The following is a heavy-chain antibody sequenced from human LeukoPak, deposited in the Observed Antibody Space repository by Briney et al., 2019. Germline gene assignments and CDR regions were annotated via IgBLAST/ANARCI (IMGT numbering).Heavy chain of an antibody. CDR2: IYTSGST. CDR3: ARERIAAAGSVDY. V-gene: IGHV4-61*02. D-gene: IGHD6-13*01. CDR1: GGSISSGSYY. J-gene: IGHJ4*02. Sequence: PSQTLSLTCTVSGGSISSGSYYWSWIRQPAGKGLEWIGRIYTSGSTNYNPSLKSRATISVDTSKSQFSLELSSVTAADTAVYYCARERIAAAGSVDYWGQGTLVTVSS.